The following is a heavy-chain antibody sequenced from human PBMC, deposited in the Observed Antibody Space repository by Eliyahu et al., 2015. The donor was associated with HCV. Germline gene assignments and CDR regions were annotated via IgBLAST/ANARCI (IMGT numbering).Heavy chain of an antibody. CDR3: ARDGSSTGVDLPAAIPYYFDY. CDR1: VXTFSXXS. V-gene: IGHV3-48*02. D-gene: IGHD2-2*01. Sequence: EVQLVESGGGLVQPGGSLRLSCAASVXTFSXXSXNXVRQAXGKGLEWVSYISSSSSTIYYXDSVKGRFTISRDNAKNSLYLQMNSLRDEDTAVYYCARDGSSTGVDLPAAIPYYFDYWGQGTLVTVSS. J-gene: IGHJ4*02. CDR2: ISSSSSTI.